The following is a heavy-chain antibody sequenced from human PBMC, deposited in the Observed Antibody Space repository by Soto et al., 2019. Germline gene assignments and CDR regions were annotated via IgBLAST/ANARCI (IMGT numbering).Heavy chain of an antibody. D-gene: IGHD6-25*01. CDR3: ARPHGGSCGWDNWFDP. V-gene: IGHV4-59*01. CDR1: GGSISSYY. CDR2: IYYSGST. J-gene: IGHJ5*02. Sequence: SETLSLTCTVSGGSISSYYWSWIRQPPGKGLEWIGYIYYSGSTNYNPSLKSRVTISVDTSKNQFSLKLSSVTAADTAVYYCARPHGGSCGWDNWFDPWGQGTLVTVSS.